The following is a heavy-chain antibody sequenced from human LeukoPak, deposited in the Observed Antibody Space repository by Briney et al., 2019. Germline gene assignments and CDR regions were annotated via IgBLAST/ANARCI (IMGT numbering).Heavy chain of an antibody. CDR2: TYYRSKWYN. D-gene: IGHD6-6*01. CDR1: GDSASSNSAA. V-gene: IGHV6-1*01. CDR3: ARAALGYSSSINWFDP. J-gene: IGHJ5*02. Sequence: SQTLSLTCAISGDSASSNSAAWNWIRQSPSRGLEWLGRTYYRSKWYNDYAVSVKSRITINPDTSKNQFSLQLNSVTPEDTAVYYCARAALGYSSSINWFDPWGQGTLVTVSS.